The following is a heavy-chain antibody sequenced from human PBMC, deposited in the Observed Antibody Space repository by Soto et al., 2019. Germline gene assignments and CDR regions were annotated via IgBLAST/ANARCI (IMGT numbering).Heavy chain of an antibody. CDR2: IYGDGRTT. J-gene: IGHJ5*01. Sequence: PGGSLRLSCEASGFIFATTDMSWVRQAPGKRLEWVSTIYGDGRTTYYADSVRGRFSISRDNSKNMVYLQMDSLRVDDTAIYYCVKNSGWFNSWGQGSLVTVSS. CDR3: VKNSGWFNS. D-gene: IGHD3-10*01. CDR1: GFIFATTD. V-gene: IGHV3-23*01.